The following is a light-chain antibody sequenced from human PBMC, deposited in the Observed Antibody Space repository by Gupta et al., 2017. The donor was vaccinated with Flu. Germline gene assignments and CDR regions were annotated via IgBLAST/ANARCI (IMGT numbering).Light chain of an antibody. CDR3: QQYGSLPRM. Sequence: EIVLTQSPGTLSLSPGERATLSCRASKSVSSSYLAWYQQKTGQAPRLLIYGASSRATGILDRFSGSGSGTDFTLTISRLEPEDFAVYYCQQYGSLPRMFGQGTKVEIK. J-gene: IGKJ1*01. V-gene: IGKV3-20*01. CDR1: KSVSSSY. CDR2: GAS.